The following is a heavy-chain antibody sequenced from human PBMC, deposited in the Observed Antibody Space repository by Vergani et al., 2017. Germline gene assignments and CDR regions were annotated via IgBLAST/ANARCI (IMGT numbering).Heavy chain of an antibody. V-gene: IGHV4-59*01. CDR2: IYYSGGT. Sequence: QVQLQESGPGLVKPSQTLSLTCTVSGGSISSYYWSWIRQPPGKGLDWIGYIYYSGGTNYNPSLKSRVTISVDTAKNQFSLKLSSMPAADTAVYYCARGGVAVAATKGGTGYFDYWGQGTLVTVSS. CDR1: GGSISSYY. J-gene: IGHJ4*02. CDR3: ARGGVAVAATKGGTGYFDY. D-gene: IGHD6-19*01.